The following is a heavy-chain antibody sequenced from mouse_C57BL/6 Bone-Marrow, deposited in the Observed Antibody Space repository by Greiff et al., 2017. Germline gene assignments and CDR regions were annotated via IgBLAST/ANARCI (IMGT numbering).Heavy chain of an antibody. V-gene: IGHV1-50*01. CDR1: GYTFTSYW. CDR2: IDPSDSYT. CDR3: ARKNYFDY. Sequence: QVQLQQPGAELVKPGASVKLSCKASGYTFTSYWMQWVKQRPGQGLEWIGEIDPSDSYTNYNQKFKGKATLTVDTSSSTAYMQLSSLTSEDSAVYYCARKNYFDYGGQGTTLTVSS. J-gene: IGHJ2*01.